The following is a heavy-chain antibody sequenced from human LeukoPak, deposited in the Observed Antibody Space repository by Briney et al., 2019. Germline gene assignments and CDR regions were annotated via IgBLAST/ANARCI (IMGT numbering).Heavy chain of an antibody. J-gene: IGHJ4*02. CDR1: GGSITSTNW. CDR2: ISLTGRT. CDR3: TRESGPYCPFGY. D-gene: IGHD1-26*01. V-gene: IGHV4-4*02. Sequence: PSGTLSLTCGVSGGSITSTNWWSWVRQPPGQGLEWIGEISLTGRTYYNPSLIGRVIMSLDESRNQLSLTLTSVTAADTAMYYCTRESGPYCPFGYWGQGTLVVVPS.